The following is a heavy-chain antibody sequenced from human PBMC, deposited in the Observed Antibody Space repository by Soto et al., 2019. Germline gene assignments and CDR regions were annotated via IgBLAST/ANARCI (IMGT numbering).Heavy chain of an antibody. Sequence: EVQLVESGGGLVQPGGSLRLSCVVSGFTFNTYWMTWIRQAPGKGLEWVANINEDGNKQNYVDSVRGRFTIARDNAKTSLYLQMNSLRVDDTAVYYCATRAGAPADWGQGTLVTVSS. CDR1: GFTFNTYW. CDR2: INEDGNKQ. CDR3: ATRAGAPAD. D-gene: IGHD6-25*01. J-gene: IGHJ4*02. V-gene: IGHV3-7*01.